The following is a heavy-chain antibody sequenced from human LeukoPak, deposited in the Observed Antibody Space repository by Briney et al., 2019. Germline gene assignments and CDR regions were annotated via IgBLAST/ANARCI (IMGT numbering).Heavy chain of an antibody. CDR3: ARGHTDYYDSSGYYPLMDY. CDR1: GGSISSSSYY. Sequence: PSETLSLTCTVSGGSISSSSYYWGWIRQPPGKGLEWIGSIYYSGSTYYNPSLKSRVTISVDTSKNQFSLKLSSVTAADTAVYYCARGHTDYYDSSGYYPLMDYWGQGTLVTVSS. CDR2: IYYSGST. D-gene: IGHD3-22*01. V-gene: IGHV4-39*07. J-gene: IGHJ4*02.